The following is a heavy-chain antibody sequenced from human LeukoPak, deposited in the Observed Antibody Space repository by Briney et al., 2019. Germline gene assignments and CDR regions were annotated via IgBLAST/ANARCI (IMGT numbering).Heavy chain of an antibody. Sequence: ASVKVSCKASGYTFTSYGISWVRQAPGQGLEWMGWISAYNGNTNYAQRLQGRVTMTTDTSTSTAYMELRSLRSDDTAVYYCARVSSGWYRYFQHWGQGTLVAVSS. CDR3: ARVSSGWYRYFQH. V-gene: IGHV1-18*04. CDR1: GYTFTSYG. J-gene: IGHJ1*01. CDR2: ISAYNGNT. D-gene: IGHD6-19*01.